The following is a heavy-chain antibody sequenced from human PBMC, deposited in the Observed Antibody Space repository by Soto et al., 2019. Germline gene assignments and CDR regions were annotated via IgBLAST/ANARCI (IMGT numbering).Heavy chain of an antibody. J-gene: IGHJ4*02. V-gene: IGHV3-30*18. Sequence: GGSLRLSCAASGFTFSSYGMHWVRQAPGKGLEWVAVISYDGSNKYYADSVKGRFTISRDNSKNTLYLQMNSLRAEDTAVYYCAKMLYGYYYDRSGYYSDYWGQGTLVTVSS. CDR3: AKMLYGYYYDRSGYYSDY. D-gene: IGHD3-22*01. CDR1: GFTFSSYG. CDR2: ISYDGSNK.